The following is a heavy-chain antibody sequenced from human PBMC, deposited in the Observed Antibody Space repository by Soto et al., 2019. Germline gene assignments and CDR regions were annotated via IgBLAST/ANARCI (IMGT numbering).Heavy chain of an antibody. CDR1: GFTFSSYA. Sequence: PGGSLRLSCAASGFTFSSYAMHWVRQAPGKGLERVAVISYDGSNKYYADSVKGRFTISRDNSKNTLYLQMNSLRAEDTAVYYCARDHFWSGYPDYYYYGMDVWGQGTTVTVSS. V-gene: IGHV3-30-3*01. CDR3: ARDHFWSGYPDYYYYGMDV. J-gene: IGHJ6*02. CDR2: ISYDGSNK. D-gene: IGHD3-3*02.